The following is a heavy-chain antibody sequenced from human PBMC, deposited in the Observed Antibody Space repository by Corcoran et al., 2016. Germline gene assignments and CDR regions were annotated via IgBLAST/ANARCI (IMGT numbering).Heavy chain of an antibody. CDR3: ARDRYYDFWSGYPAYYYYGMDV. D-gene: IGHD3-3*01. J-gene: IGHJ6*02. CDR2: IWYDGSNK. CDR1: GFTFSSYG. Sequence: QVQLVQSGGGVVQPRRSLRLSCAASGFTFSSYGMHWVRQAPGKGLEWVAVIWYDGSNKYYGDSVKGRFTISRDNSKNTLYLQMNSLRAEDTAVDYWARDRYYDFWSGYPAYYYYGMDVWGQGTTVTVSS. V-gene: IGHV3-33*01.